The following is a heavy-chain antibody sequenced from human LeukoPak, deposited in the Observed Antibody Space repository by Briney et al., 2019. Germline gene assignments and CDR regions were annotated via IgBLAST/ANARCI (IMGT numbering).Heavy chain of an antibody. V-gene: IGHV3-53*01. CDR1: GFTFSSYW. CDR3: ARGSGSGYYGYTTYFDY. CDR2: IYSGGST. D-gene: IGHD3-22*01. Sequence: GGSLRLSCAASGFTFSSYWMSWVRQAPGKGLEWVSVIYSGGSTYYADSVKGRFTISRDNSKNTLYLQMNSLRAEDTAVYYCARGSGSGYYGYTTYFDYWGQGTLVTVSS. J-gene: IGHJ4*02.